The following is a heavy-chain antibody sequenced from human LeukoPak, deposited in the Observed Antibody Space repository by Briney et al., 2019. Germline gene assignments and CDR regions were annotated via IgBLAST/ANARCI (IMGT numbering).Heavy chain of an antibody. V-gene: IGHV1-8*01. CDR2: MNPNSGNT. J-gene: IGHJ6*03. Sequence: ASVKVSCKASGYTFTSYDINWVRQATGQGLEWMGWMNPNSGNTGYAQKFQGRVTMTRNTSISTAYMELSSLRSEDTAVYYCARFRTTYRYAFIYYYYYMDVWGKGTTVTVSS. CDR3: ARFRTTYRYAFIYYYYYMDV. CDR1: GYTFTSYD. D-gene: IGHD5-18*01.